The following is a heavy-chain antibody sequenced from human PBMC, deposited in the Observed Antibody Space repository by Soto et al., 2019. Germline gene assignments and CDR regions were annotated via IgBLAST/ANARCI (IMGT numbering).Heavy chain of an antibody. CDR3: ARGEEQLVNLFDY. CDR2: ISCSTSYI. Sequence: ETLSLTCVVSGGSISSTNWWTWVRQAPGKGLEWVSSISCSTSYIYYADSVKGRFTISRDNAKNPLYLQMNSLRAEDTAVYYCARGEEQLVNLFDYWGQGTLVTVSS. CDR1: GGSISSTNW. D-gene: IGHD6-13*01. J-gene: IGHJ4*02. V-gene: IGHV3-21*01.